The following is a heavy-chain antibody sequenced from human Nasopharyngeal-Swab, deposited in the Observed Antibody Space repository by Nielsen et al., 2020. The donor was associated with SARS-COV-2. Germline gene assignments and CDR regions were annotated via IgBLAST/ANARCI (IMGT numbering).Heavy chain of an antibody. Sequence: ASVKVSCKASGYSFTGYAMHWVRQAPGQGLEWMGWINPGDGNTKYSQDFQGRVTTGRDTSANTFYMDLSSLRSEDTAVYYCARDRGGTGDFDYWGQGTLVTVSS. CDR1: GYSFTGYA. D-gene: IGHD3-10*01. J-gene: IGHJ4*02. V-gene: IGHV1-3*01. CDR3: ARDRGGTGDFDY. CDR2: INPGDGNT.